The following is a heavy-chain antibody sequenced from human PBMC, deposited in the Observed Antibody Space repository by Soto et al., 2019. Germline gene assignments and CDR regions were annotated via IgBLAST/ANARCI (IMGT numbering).Heavy chain of an antibody. J-gene: IGHJ4*02. V-gene: IGHV3-30-3*01. CDR3: ARDRRYYYDNSGPLDY. Sequence: VAVISYDGSNKYYADSVKGRFTISRDNSKNTLYLQMNSLRAEDTAVYYCARDRRYYYDNSGPLDYWGQGTLVTVSS. D-gene: IGHD3-22*01. CDR2: ISYDGSNK.